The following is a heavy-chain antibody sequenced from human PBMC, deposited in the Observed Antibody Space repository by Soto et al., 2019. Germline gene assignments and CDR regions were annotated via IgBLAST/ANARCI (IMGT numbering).Heavy chain of an antibody. V-gene: IGHV3-23*01. J-gene: IGHJ5*02. D-gene: IGHD1-26*01. CDR2: ISGNSATT. CDR1: GFTFSTYT. Sequence: EVQLLESGGGLVQPGGSLRLSCAASGFTFSTYTMSWVRQAPGKGLEWVSVISGNSATTSHADSVKGRFTISRDNSRNPLDLQMSSLRADATAVYYCAKGPWESPHCFDTWGQGALVTVSS. CDR3: AKGPWESPHCFDT.